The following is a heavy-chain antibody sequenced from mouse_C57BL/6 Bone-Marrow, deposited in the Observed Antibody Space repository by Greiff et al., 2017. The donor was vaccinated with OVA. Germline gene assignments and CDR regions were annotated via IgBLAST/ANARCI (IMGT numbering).Heavy chain of an antibody. CDR2: IHPNSGST. CDR3: ARCGYPLYAMDY. CDR1: GYTFTSYW. Sequence: QLQQPGAELVKPGASVKLSCKSSGYTFTSYWMHWVKQRPGQGLEWIGMIHPNSGSTNYNEKFKSKATLTVDKSSSTAYMQLSSLTSEDSAVYYCARCGYPLYAMDYWGQGTSVTVSS. J-gene: IGHJ4*01. D-gene: IGHD2-2*01. V-gene: IGHV1-64*01.